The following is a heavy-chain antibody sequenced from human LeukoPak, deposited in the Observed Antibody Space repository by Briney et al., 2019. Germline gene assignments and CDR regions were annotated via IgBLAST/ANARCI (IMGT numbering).Heavy chain of an antibody. CDR1: GFTFSSFA. D-gene: IGHD2-2*01. CDR3: ARSPPYCTSTSCYAPGY. Sequence: PGRSLRLSCAASGFTFSSFALSWVRQAPGKGLEWVSAISGSGGTTYYADSVKGRFTISRDSSKNTLYLQMNSLRAEDTAVYYCARSPPYCTSTSCYAPGYWGQGTLVTVSS. CDR2: ISGSGGTT. J-gene: IGHJ4*02. V-gene: IGHV3-23*01.